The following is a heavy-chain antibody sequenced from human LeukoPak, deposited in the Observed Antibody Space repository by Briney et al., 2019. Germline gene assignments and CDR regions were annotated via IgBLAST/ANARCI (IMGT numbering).Heavy chain of an antibody. V-gene: IGHV4-34*01. CDR2: INHSGST. Sequence: SETLSLTCAVYGGSFSGYYWSWIRRPPGKGLEWIGEINHSGSTNYNPSLKSRVTISVDTSKNQFSLKLSSVTAADTAVYYCARRPQQLVSWFDPWGQGTLVTVSS. D-gene: IGHD6-13*01. CDR1: GGSFSGYY. CDR3: ARRPQQLVSWFDP. J-gene: IGHJ5*02.